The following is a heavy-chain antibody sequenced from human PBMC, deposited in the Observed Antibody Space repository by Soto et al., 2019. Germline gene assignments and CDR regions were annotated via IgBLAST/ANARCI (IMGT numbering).Heavy chain of an antibody. CDR1: GFTFSDYY. CDR3: ARKWGTYSSASLDY. Sequence: PGGSLRPSCAASGFTFSDYYMSWIRQAPGKGLEWVAYISSNGRNAYYADSVKGRFTISRDNSKSTVYLQMNSLTPEDTALYYCARKWGTYSSASLDYWGLGTLVTVSS. V-gene: IGHV3-11*04. D-gene: IGHD6-19*01. J-gene: IGHJ4*02. CDR2: ISSNGRNA.